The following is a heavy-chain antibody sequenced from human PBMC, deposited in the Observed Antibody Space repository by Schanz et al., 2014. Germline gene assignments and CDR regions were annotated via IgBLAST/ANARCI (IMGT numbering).Heavy chain of an antibody. J-gene: IGHJ4*02. CDR2: IYIGGNT. V-gene: IGHV3-66*01. CDR1: GFSVGNKY. CDR3: ARGGPAYYFDD. Sequence: EVQLVESGGGLVQPGGSLRLSCAASGFSVGNKYMNWVRQAPGKGLEWVSFIYIGGNTYYADSVKGRFTISRDKSKNTVYMQMNSLRAEDTAVYYCARGGPAYYFDDWGQGTLVTVSS.